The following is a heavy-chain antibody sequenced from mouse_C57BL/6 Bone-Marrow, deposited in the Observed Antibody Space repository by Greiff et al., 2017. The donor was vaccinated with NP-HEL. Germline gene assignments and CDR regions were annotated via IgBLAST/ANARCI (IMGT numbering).Heavy chain of an antibody. Sequence: VKLMESGAELVRPGASVTLSCKASGYTFTDYEMHWVKQTPVHGLEWIGAIDPETGGTAYNQKFKGKAILTADKSSSTAYMELRSLTSEDSAVDYCTDYYGSSDGYFDVWGTGTTVTVSS. D-gene: IGHD1-1*01. CDR1: GYTFTDYE. V-gene: IGHV1-15*01. CDR3: TDYYGSSDGYFDV. CDR2: IDPETGGT. J-gene: IGHJ1*03.